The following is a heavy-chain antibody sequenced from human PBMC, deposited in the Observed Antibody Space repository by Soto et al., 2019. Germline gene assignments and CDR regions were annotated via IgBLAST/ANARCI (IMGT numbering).Heavy chain of an antibody. CDR3: VRGDKGGFDL. D-gene: IGHD2-21*02. CDR1: GFTFNYYW. V-gene: IGHV3-74*01. J-gene: IGHJ3*01. Sequence: PGGSLRLSCAASGFTFNYYWMHWVRQAPGQGLVWVSHIHSDGSTTTYADSVKGRFTISGDNAKNTLYLQTNSLRAEDTAVYYCVRGDKGGFDLWGQGTTVTVSS. CDR2: IHSDGSTT.